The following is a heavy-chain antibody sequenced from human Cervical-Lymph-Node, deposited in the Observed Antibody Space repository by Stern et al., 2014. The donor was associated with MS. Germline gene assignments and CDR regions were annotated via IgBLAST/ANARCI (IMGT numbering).Heavy chain of an antibody. V-gene: IGHV3-23*04. CDR1: GFTFSSYA. D-gene: IGHD6-19*01. J-gene: IGHJ4*02. CDR3: AKEGAIAVAGTGFDY. Sequence: EVHLVESGGGLVQPGGSLRLSCAASGFTFSSYAMSWVRQAPGKGLEWVSAINGIGGITYYEDSVRGRFTIYRDNSKNTLYLQMNSLRAEDTAVYYCAKEGAIAVAGTGFDYWGQGTLVTVSS. CDR2: INGIGGIT.